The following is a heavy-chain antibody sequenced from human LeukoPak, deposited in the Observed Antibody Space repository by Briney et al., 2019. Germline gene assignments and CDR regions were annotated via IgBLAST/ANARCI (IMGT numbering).Heavy chain of an antibody. CDR3: ARALRDGYNYYFDY. CDR2: IYTSGST. CDR1: GGSISSGSYY. D-gene: IGHD5-24*01. J-gene: IGHJ4*02. Sequence: SETLSLTCTVSGGSISSGSYYWSWIRQPAGKGLEWIGRIYTSGSTNYNPSLKSRVTISVDTSKNQFSLKLSSVTAADTAVYYCARALRDGYNYYFDYWGQGTLVTVSS. V-gene: IGHV4-61*02.